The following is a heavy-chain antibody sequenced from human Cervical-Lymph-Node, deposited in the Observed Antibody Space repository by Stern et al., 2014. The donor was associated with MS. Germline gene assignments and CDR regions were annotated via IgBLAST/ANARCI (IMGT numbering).Heavy chain of an antibody. J-gene: IGHJ4*02. CDR3: ARDKANSWSFDY. Sequence: VQLVESGGGVVQPGGSLTLSCAASGFSLTTHGMHWVRQAPGKGLEWVAMTSYDGREKCYAASGMGRFTVSRANSENPLFLHLNSLRAEDTAVYYCARDKANSWSFDYWGQGTLVAVSS. CDR1: GFSLTTHG. CDR2: TSYDGREK. V-gene: IGHV3-30*03. D-gene: IGHD6-13*01.